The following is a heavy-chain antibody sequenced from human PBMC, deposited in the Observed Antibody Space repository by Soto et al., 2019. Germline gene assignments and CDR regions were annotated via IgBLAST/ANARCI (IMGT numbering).Heavy chain of an antibody. J-gene: IGHJ6*02. CDR1: GGTFSSYA. CDR3: ARAHWVTGTTDHYYYYGMDV. CDR2: IIPIFGTA. Sequence: QVQLVQSGAEVKKPGSSVKVSCKASGGTFSSYAISWVRQAPGQGLEWMGGIIPIFGTANYAQKFQGRVTITADESTSTGYRELSSLRSEDTAVYYCARAHWVTGTTDHYYYYGMDVWGQGTTVTVSS. V-gene: IGHV1-69*01. D-gene: IGHD1-7*01.